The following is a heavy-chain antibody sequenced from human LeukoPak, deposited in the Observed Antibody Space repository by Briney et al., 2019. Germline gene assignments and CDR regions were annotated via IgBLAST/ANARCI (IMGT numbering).Heavy chain of an antibody. D-gene: IGHD3-22*01. CDR2: ISGSGGTI. CDR3: ARTSAVVIGVTYYYYGMDV. V-gene: IGHV3-48*03. Sequence: GGSLRLSCAASGFTFSSYEMTWVRQAPGKGLEWVSYISGSGGTIYYADSVKGRFTISRDNAKNSLYLQLNSLRAEDTAVYYCARTSAVVIGVTYYYYGMDVWGPGTTVTVSS. J-gene: IGHJ6*02. CDR1: GFTFSSYE.